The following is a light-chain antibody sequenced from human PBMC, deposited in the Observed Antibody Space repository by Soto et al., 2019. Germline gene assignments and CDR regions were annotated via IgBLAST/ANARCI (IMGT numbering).Light chain of an antibody. J-gene: IGLJ2*01. CDR2: SNN. V-gene: IGLV1-44*01. Sequence: QSVLTQPPSASGTPGQRVTISCSGSSSNIGSNTVNWYQQLPGTAPKLLIYSNNQRPSGVPDRFSGSKSGTSASLAISGLQSEDEADYYCAAGDDSLNGLVVFGGGTQLTVL. CDR1: SSNIGSNT. CDR3: AAGDDSLNGLVV.